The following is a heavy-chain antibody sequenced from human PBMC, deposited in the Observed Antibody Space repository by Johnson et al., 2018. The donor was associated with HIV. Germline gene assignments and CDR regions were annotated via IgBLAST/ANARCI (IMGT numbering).Heavy chain of an antibody. Sequence: VQLVESGGGVVQPGGSLRLSCAASGFTFNNYAIHWVRQAPGKGLEWVSGICWNSGNKCYADSVKGRFTISRDNAKNTLYLQMNSLRAEDTALYYCAKGPGDALDIWGQGTMVTVSS. J-gene: IGHJ3*02. CDR3: AKGPGDALDI. V-gene: IGHV3-9*01. CDR1: GFTFNNYA. CDR2: ICWNSGNK.